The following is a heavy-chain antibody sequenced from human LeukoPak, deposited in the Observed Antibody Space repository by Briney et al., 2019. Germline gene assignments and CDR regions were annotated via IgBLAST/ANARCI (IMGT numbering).Heavy chain of an antibody. J-gene: IGHJ4*02. CDR1: GGTFSSYA. D-gene: IGHD6-6*01. Sequence: GASVKVSCKASGGTFSSYAISWVRQAPGQGLEWMGGIIPIFGTANYAQKFQGRVTITTDESTSTAYMELSSLRSEDTAVYYCARTLYSSSPATTFDYWGQGTLVTVSS. V-gene: IGHV1-69*05. CDR2: IIPIFGTA. CDR3: ARTLYSSSPATTFDY.